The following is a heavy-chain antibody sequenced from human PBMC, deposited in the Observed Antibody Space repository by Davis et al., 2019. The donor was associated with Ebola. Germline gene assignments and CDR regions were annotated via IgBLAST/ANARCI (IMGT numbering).Heavy chain of an antibody. Sequence: PGGSLRLSCSASGFTFNNFAMHWVRQTPGKGLEYVSSISSNGDTTYYADSVKGRFTISRDNYKNTLYLQMSSLRTEDMAVYYCARGVMIAVAGTGYAFDIWGQGTMVTVSS. J-gene: IGHJ3*02. V-gene: IGHV3-64D*06. CDR2: ISSNGDTT. CDR1: GFTFNNFA. D-gene: IGHD6-19*01. CDR3: ARGVMIAVAGTGYAFDI.